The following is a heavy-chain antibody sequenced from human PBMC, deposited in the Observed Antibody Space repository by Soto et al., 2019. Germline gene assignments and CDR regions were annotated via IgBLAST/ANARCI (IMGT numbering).Heavy chain of an antibody. V-gene: IGHV1-69*06. CDR1: GGTFSSYP. Sequence: QVQLVQSGAEVKRPGSSVKVSCKASGGTFSSYPISWVRQAPGQGLEWMGGTNGNLGTGNYAQKFRGRLTITADNSATTTNMELSSMTSEDTDLYYFARRDSHGFFRYFDNWGQVTLVTVSS. CDR2: TNGNLGTG. D-gene: IGHD4-17*01. CDR3: ARRDSHGFFRYFDN. J-gene: IGHJ4*02.